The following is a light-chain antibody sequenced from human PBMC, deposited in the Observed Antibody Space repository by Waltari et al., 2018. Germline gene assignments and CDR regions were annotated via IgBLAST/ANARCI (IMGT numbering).Light chain of an antibody. CDR3: QQSDGIPFS. Sequence: DINMTQSPSSLSASVGDTVTFTCRASQSVSRYLNWYQQRPGDAPNLLIYTASSLQSGVPSRFSGSGSGTDFTLTINGLQPEDFATYYCQQSDGIPFSFGQGTKLEVK. CDR1: QSVSRY. CDR2: TAS. V-gene: IGKV1-39*01. J-gene: IGKJ2*03.